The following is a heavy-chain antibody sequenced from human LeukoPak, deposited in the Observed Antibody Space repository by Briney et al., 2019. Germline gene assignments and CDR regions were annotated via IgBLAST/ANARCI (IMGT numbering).Heavy chain of an antibody. J-gene: IGHJ4*02. D-gene: IGHD1-14*01. Sequence: SETLSPTCSVSGGSISSYYWSWIRQPAGKGLEWIGRIYTSGSSNYNPSLESRVTMSVDTSKSQISLKLTSVTAADTAVYYCARGQSGDRRYFDYWGQGTLVTVSS. CDR3: ARGQSGDRRYFDY. V-gene: IGHV4-4*07. CDR2: IYTSGSS. CDR1: GGSISSYY.